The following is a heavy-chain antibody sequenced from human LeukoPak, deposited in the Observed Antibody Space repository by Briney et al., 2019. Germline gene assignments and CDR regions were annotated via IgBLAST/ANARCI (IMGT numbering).Heavy chain of an antibody. V-gene: IGHV3-64*01. CDR1: GFTFSSYA. CDR3: ARGAPSDIFR. J-gene: IGHJ4*02. Sequence: GGSVRLSCAASGFTFSSYAMRWVRQPPGKGLEYVSAISSNGGGTYYANSVKGRFTISRDNSKNTLYLQMGSLRAEDMAVYYCARGAPSDIFRWGQGTLVTVPS. D-gene: IGHD2-21*01. CDR2: ISSNGGGT.